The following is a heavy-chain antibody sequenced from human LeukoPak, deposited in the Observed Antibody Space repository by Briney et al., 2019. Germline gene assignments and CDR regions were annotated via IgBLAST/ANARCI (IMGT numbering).Heavy chain of an antibody. CDR2: IRSKAYRGTT. J-gene: IGHJ6*02. CDR1: GFTFGDHA. D-gene: IGHD5-18*01. CDR3: SRGPIHLWLHSGIDV. Sequence: GGSLRLSCTASGFTFGDHAMSWVRQAPGQGLEWVGFIRSKAYRGTTEYAASVKGRFTISRDDSNSIAYLQINSLKTEDTAVYYCSRGPIHLWLHSGIDVWGQGTTVTVSS. V-gene: IGHV3-49*04.